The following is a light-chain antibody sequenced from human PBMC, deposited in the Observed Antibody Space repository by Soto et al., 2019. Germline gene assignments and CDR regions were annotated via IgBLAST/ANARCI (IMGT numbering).Light chain of an antibody. CDR3: QQFYYSLWT. V-gene: IGKV3-20*01. Sequence: ETVLTQSPGTLSLSPGERATLSCRASQSVSTSNLAWYQQRPGQAPRLLIYGTSSRATGIPDRFSGRGSVTDFTLTISRLEPEAFAVYYCQQFYYSLWTFGQGTKVEIK. J-gene: IGKJ1*01. CDR1: QSVSTSN. CDR2: GTS.